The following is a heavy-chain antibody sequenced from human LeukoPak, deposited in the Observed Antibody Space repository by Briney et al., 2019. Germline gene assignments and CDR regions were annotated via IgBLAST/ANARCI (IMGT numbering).Heavy chain of an antibody. CDR3: AKEVLRAGDYTDY. CDR1: GFTFSSYS. CDR2: ISSSSSYI. D-gene: IGHD4-17*01. J-gene: IGHJ4*02. Sequence: GGSLRLSCAASGFTFSSYSMNWVRQAPGKGLEWVSSISSSSSYIYYADSVKGRFTISRDNAKNSLYLQMDSLRAEDTAVYYCAKEVLRAGDYTDYWGQGTLVTVSS. V-gene: IGHV3-21*04.